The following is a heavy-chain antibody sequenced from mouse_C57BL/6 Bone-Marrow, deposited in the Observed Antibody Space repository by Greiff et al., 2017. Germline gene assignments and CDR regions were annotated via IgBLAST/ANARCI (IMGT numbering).Heavy chain of an antibody. V-gene: IGHV5-4*01. CDR2: ISDGGSYT. CDR1: GFTFSSYA. Sequence: VQLKESGGGLVKPGGSLKLSCAASGFTFSSYAMSWVRQTPEKRLEWVATISDGGSYTYYPDNVKGRITISRDTAKNNLYLQMSHLKSEDTAMYYCARDRLWLPYYYAMDYWGQGTSVTVSS. J-gene: IGHJ4*01. D-gene: IGHD2-2*01. CDR3: ARDRLWLPYYYAMDY.